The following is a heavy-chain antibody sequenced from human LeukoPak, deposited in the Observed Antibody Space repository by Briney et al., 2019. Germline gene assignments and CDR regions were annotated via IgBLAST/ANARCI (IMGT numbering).Heavy chain of an antibody. D-gene: IGHD6-13*01. CDR2: ISADNGNT. CDR3: ARGSLSSRDFDY. CDR1: GYTFTSYA. V-gene: IGHV1-3*01. J-gene: IGHJ4*02. Sequence: GASVKVSCKASGYTFTSYAMHWVRQAPGQGLEWMGWISADNGNTKYSQNFQDRVTFTRDTSASIAYMELSSLRSEDTAVYYCARGSLSSRDFDYWGQGTLVTVSS.